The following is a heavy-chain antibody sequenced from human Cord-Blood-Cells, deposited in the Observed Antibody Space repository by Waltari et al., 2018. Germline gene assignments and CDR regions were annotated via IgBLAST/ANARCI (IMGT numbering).Heavy chain of an antibody. CDR2: ILPIFGTA. J-gene: IGHJ6*02. V-gene: IGHV1-69*01. D-gene: IGHD3-10*01. CDR1: GGTFSSYA. Sequence: QVQLVQSGAEVKKPGCSVKVSCKASGGTFSSYAISWVRQAPGQGLEWMGGILPIFGTANYAQKFQGRVTITADESTSTAYMELSSLRSEDTAVYYCARNKYGSGSYPLYYYYGMDVWGQGTTVTVSS. CDR3: ARNKYGSGSYPLYYYYGMDV.